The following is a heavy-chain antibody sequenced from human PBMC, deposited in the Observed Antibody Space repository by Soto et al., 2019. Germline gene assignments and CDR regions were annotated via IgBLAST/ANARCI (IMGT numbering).Heavy chain of an antibody. CDR1: GGTFSSYA. V-gene: IGHV1-69*01. CDR3: ARVVPDCSSTSCPYTGMDV. Sequence: QVQLVQSGAEVKKPGSSVKVSCKASGGTFSSYATSWVRQAPGQGLEWMGGIIPIFGTANYAQKFQGRVTITADESTSTAYMELSSLRSEDTAVYYCARVVPDCSSTSCPYTGMDVWGQGTTVTVSS. J-gene: IGHJ6*02. CDR2: IIPIFGTA. D-gene: IGHD2-2*01.